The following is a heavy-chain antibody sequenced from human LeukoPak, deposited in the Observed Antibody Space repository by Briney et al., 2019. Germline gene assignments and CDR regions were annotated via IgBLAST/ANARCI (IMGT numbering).Heavy chain of an antibody. CDR3: GEHYSKYHYYYMDV. CDR2: TYYSGRT. V-gene: IGHV4-39*01. CDR1: GDSISSTSDY. Sequence: PSETLSLTCTVSGDSISSTSDYWGWIRQPPGEGLEWLGTTYYSGRTYYNPSLKSRVTISVDTSKNQFSLRLSSVTAADTAVYYCGEHYSKYHYYYMDVWGKGTTVTVSS. J-gene: IGHJ6*03. D-gene: IGHD4-11*01.